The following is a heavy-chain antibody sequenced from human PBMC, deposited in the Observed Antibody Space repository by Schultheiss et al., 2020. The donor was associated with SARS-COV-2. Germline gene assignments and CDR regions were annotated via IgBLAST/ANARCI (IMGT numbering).Heavy chain of an antibody. V-gene: IGHV4-39*01. D-gene: IGHD6-25*01. CDR2: IYYSGST. CDR1: GGSISSSSYY. CDR3: ARHAAPYYYYYYMDV. J-gene: IGHJ6*03. Sequence: SETLSLTCTVSGGSISSSSYYWGWIRQPPGKGLEWIGSIYYSGSTYYNPSLKSRVTISVDTSKNQFSLKLSSVTAADTAVYYCARHAAPYYYYYYMDVWGKGTTVTVS.